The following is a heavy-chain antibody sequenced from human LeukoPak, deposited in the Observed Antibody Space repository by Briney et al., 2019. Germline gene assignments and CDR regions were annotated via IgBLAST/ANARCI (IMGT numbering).Heavy chain of an antibody. CDR3: ARVAGDFIVGATTDY. V-gene: IGHV3-21*01. J-gene: IGHJ4*02. D-gene: IGHD1-26*01. CDR2: ISSSSSYI. CDR1: GFTFSSYS. Sequence: GGSLRLSCAASGFTFSSYSMNWVRQAPGKGLECVSSISSSSSYIYYADSVKGRFTISRDNAKNSLYLQMNSLRAEDTAVYYCARVAGDFIVGATTDYWGQGTLVTVSS.